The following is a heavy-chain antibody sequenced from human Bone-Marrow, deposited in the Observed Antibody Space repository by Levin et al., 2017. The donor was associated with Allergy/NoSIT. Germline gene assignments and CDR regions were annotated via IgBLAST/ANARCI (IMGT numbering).Heavy chain of an antibody. CDR3: ARDDSHYAFDL. CDR2: IMHRPKGYST. D-gene: IGHD2-21*02. Sequence: PGGSLRLSCTGSGFTFRDPYIDWFRQAPGKGLEWVAQIMHRPKGYSTEYAASVKGRFTISRDDSKNSIYLQMNSLKTEDTAVYFCARDDSHYAFDLWGHGTLVTVSS. CDR1: GFTFRDPY. J-gene: IGHJ3*01. V-gene: IGHV3-72*01.